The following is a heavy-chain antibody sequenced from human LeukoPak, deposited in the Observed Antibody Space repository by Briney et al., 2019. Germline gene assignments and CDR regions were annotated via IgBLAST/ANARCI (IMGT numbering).Heavy chain of an antibody. Sequence: SETLSLTCTVFRDSMKSYYWSWLRQPPGKGLEWIGYIYYTGSTDYNPSLKSRVTISVDTSKNQFSLKLSSVTAADTAVYYCARGFEYSSSWWGYAFDIWGQGTMVTVSS. CDR1: RDSMKSYY. V-gene: IGHV4-59*12. CDR3: ARGFEYSSSWWGYAFDI. CDR2: IYYTGST. D-gene: IGHD6-13*01. J-gene: IGHJ3*02.